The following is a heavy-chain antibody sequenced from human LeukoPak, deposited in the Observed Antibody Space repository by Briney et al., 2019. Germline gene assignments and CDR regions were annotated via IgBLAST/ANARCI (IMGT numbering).Heavy chain of an antibody. V-gene: IGHV3-33*01. D-gene: IGHD4-17*01. J-gene: IGHJ4*02. Sequence: WGSLGLSCAASGFTFSSCGMHWIWLAPGQGKEWVGVIWYDGSNKYYAASVKGRFTISRDNSKNTLYLQMNSLRAEDTAVYWCARGEGGYCDWNYFCYWGQGVLVSASS. CDR2: IWYDGSNK. CDR3: ARGEGGYCDWNYFCY. CDR1: GFTFSSCG.